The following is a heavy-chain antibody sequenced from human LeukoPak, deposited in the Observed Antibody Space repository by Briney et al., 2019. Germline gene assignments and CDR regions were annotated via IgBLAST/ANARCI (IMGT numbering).Heavy chain of an antibody. CDR1: GFTFSSYA. D-gene: IGHD3-10*01. CDR3: AKEKVRGVINWFDP. J-gene: IGHJ5*02. CDR2: ISYDGSNK. V-gene: IGHV3-30*07. Sequence: PGRSLRLSCAASGFTFSSYAMHWVRQAPGKGLEWVAVISYDGSNKYYADSVKGRFTISRDNSKNTLYLQMNSLRAEDTAVYYCAKEKVRGVINWFDPWGQGTLVTVSS.